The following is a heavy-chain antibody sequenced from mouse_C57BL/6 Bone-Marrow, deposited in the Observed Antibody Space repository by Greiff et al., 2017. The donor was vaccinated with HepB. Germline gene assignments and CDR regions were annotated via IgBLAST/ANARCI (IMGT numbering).Heavy chain of an antibody. CDR3: AREPAYYSNYGWYFDV. CDR2: INPNYGTT. CDR1: GYSFTDYN. V-gene: IGHV1-39*01. Sequence: EVKLLESGPELVKPGASVKISCKASGYSFTDYNMNWVKQSNGKSLEWIGVINPNYGTTSYNQKFKGKATLTVDQSSSTAYMQLNSLTSEDSAVYYCAREPAYYSNYGWYFDVWGTGTTVTVSS. J-gene: IGHJ1*03. D-gene: IGHD2-5*01.